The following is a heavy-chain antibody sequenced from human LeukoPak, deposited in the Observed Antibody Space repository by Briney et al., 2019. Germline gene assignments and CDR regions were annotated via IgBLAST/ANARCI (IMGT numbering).Heavy chain of an antibody. V-gene: IGHV4-59*01. D-gene: IGHD6-13*01. J-gene: IGHJ4*02. Sequence: PSETLSLTCTVSGGSISSYYWSWIRQPPGKGLEWIGYIYYSGSTNYNPSLKSRVTISVDTSKNQFSLKLSSVTAADTAVYYCAREVAAAGTPDYWGQGTLSPSPQ. CDR2: IYYSGST. CDR1: GGSISSYY. CDR3: AREVAAAGTPDY.